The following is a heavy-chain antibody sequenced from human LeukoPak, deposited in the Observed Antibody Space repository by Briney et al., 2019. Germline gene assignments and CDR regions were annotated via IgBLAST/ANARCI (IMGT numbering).Heavy chain of an antibody. J-gene: IGHJ6*03. Sequence: SETLSLTCTVSGGSISSYYWSWIRQPPGKGLEWIGYIYYSGSTNYNPSLKSLVTISVDTSKNQFSLKLSSVTAADTAVYYCARDRRDGYNYDYYYYYMDVWGKGTTVTVSS. CDR2: IYYSGST. CDR1: GGSISSYY. D-gene: IGHD5-24*01. CDR3: ARDRRDGYNYDYYYYYMDV. V-gene: IGHV4-59*01.